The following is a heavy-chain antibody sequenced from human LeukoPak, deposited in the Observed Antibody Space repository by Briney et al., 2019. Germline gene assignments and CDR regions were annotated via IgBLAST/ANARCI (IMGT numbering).Heavy chain of an antibody. Sequence: GGSLRLSCAASGFTFSSYAMSWVRQAPGKGLEWVSAISGSGGSTYYADSVKGRFTISRDNSKNTLYLQMNSLRAEDTAVYYCAKLRNYYDSSGYYLFGYWGQGTLVTVSS. V-gene: IGHV3-23*01. CDR3: AKLRNYYDSSGYYLFGY. CDR1: GFTFSSYA. D-gene: IGHD3-22*01. CDR2: ISGSGGST. J-gene: IGHJ4*02.